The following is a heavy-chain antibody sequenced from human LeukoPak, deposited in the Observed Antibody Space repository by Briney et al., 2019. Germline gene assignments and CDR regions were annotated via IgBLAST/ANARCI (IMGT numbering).Heavy chain of an antibody. J-gene: IGHJ6*04. Sequence: GGSLRLSCADSGFTFSNYNMNCVRQAPGKGLGWVSTISSSSSYIYYADSVKGRFTISRDNAKNSLNLQMNSLRGEDTAVYYCAELGITMIGGVWGKGTTVTISS. V-gene: IGHV3-21*01. CDR1: GFTFSNYN. CDR2: ISSSSSYI. D-gene: IGHD3-10*02. CDR3: AELGITMIGGV.